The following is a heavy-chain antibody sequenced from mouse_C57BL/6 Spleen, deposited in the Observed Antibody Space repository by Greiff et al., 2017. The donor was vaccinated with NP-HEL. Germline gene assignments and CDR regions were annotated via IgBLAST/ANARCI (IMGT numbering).Heavy chain of an antibody. Sequence: EVKLQESGPELVKPGASVKIPCKASGYTFTDYNMDWVKQSHGKSLEWIGDINPNNGGTIYNQKFKGKATLTVDKSSSTAYMELRSLTSEDTAVYYCARRTVSWFAYWGQGTLVTVSA. J-gene: IGHJ3*01. CDR1: GYTFTDYN. CDR2: INPNNGGT. V-gene: IGHV1-18*01. CDR3: ARRTVSWFAY.